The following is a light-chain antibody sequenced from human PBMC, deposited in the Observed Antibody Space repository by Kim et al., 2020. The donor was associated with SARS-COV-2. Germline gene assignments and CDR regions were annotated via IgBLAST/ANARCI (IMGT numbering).Light chain of an antibody. J-gene: IGKJ5*01. Sequence: PGERATLSCMASHTVRNNYLAWYQQKPGQAPRLLIYGASSRPPAIPDRFSGSGSGTDIILTITRLEPEDFAVYYCQQYGSSPGITFGQGTRLEIK. V-gene: IGKV3-20*01. CDR1: HTVRNNY. CDR3: QQYGSSPGIT. CDR2: GAS.